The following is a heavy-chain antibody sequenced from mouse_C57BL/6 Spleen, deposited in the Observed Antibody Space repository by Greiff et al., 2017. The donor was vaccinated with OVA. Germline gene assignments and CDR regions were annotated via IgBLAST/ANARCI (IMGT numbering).Heavy chain of an antibody. V-gene: IGHV14-2*01. CDR3: ARYRIDDGFSFDY. Sequence: VHVKQSGAELVKPGASVKLSCTASGFNIKDYYMHWVKQRTEQGLEWIGRIDPEDGETKYAPKFQGKATITADTSSNTAYLQLSSLTSEDTAVYYCARYRIDDGFSFDYWGQGTTLTVSS. CDR1: GFNIKDYY. D-gene: IGHD2-3*01. CDR2: IDPEDGET. J-gene: IGHJ2*01.